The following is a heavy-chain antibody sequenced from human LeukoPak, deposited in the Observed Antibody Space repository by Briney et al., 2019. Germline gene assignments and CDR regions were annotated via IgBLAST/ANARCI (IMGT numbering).Heavy chain of an antibody. CDR2: IYTSGST. J-gene: IGHJ4*02. CDR3: ARGAYYDILTGYSPGTFDY. V-gene: IGHV4-4*07. Sequence: SETLSLTCTVSGGSISSYYWSWIRQPAGKGLEWIGRIYTSGSTTYNPSLKSRVTISVDTSKNQFSLKLSSVTAADTAVYYCARGAYYDILTGYSPGTFDYWGQGTLATVSS. CDR1: GGSISSYY. D-gene: IGHD3-9*01.